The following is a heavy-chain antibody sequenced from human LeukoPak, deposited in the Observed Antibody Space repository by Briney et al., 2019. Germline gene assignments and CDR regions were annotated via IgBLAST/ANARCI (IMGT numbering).Heavy chain of an antibody. V-gene: IGHV1-2*02. CDR1: GYTFTDYY. CDR3: ARANYDILTGYSLSYYYYGMDV. J-gene: IGHJ6*02. D-gene: IGHD3-9*01. Sequence: ASVKVSCKASGYTFTDYYMHWVRQAPGQGLEWMGWINSNSGGTNYAQKFQGRVTMTRDMSISTAYMELSRLRSDDTAVYYCARANYDILTGYSLSYYYYGMDVWGQGTTVTVSS. CDR2: INSNSGGT.